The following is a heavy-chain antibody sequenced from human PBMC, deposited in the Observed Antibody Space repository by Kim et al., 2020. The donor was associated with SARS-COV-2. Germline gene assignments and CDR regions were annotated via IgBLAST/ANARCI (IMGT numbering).Heavy chain of an antibody. J-gene: IGHJ5*01. D-gene: IGHD6-13*01. CDR3: AKGTLAAAGEKNWFDS. Sequence: GGSLRLSCAASRFSFNNYAMNWVRQAPGKGLEWVSTISGSGSGTYYAGSVKGRFTISRDNSKNTLYLQMNSLRADDTATYYCAKGTLAAAGEKNWFDSWGQGTLVTVSS. V-gene: IGHV3-23*01. CDR2: ISGSGSGT. CDR1: RFSFNNYA.